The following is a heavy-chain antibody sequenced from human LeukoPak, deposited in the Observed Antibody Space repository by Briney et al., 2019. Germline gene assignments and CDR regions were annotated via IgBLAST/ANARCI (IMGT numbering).Heavy chain of an antibody. V-gene: IGHV3-30-3*01. D-gene: IGHD3-9*01. J-gene: IGHJ4*02. Sequence: GRSLRLSCAASGFTFSSYAMHWVRQAPGKGLEWVAVISYDGSNKYYADSVKGRFTISRDNSKNTLYLQMNSLRAEDTAVYYCARDLGLTGYYATFDCWGQGTLVTVSS. CDR3: ARDLGLTGYYATFDC. CDR1: GFTFSSYA. CDR2: ISYDGSNK.